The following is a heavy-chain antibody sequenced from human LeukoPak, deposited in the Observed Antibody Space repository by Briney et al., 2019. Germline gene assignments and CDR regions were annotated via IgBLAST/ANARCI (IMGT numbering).Heavy chain of an antibody. CDR1: GDSVSSNSAA. D-gene: IGHD6-6*01. CDR2: TYYRSKWYN. CDR3: VYSSSSPYYYGMDV. Sequence: SQTLSLTCAISGDSVSSNSAAWNWIRQSPSRGLGWLGRTYYRSKWYNDYAVSVKSRITINPDTSKNQFSLQLNSVTPEDTAVYYCVYSSSSPYYYGMDVWGQGTTVTVSS. J-gene: IGHJ6*02. V-gene: IGHV6-1*01.